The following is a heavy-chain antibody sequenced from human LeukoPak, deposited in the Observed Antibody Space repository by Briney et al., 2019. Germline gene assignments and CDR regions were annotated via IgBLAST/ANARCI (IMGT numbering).Heavy chain of an antibody. Sequence: SETLSLTCTVSGGSISSDYWSWIRQTPGKGLEWIGYLFYSGSTNYNPSLKGRITMSIDTSKNEFSLKLRSVTAADTAVYYCARGAYSNYLSVDYWGQGILVTVSS. CDR1: GGSISSDY. V-gene: IGHV4-59*01. D-gene: IGHD4-11*01. CDR3: ARGAYSNYLSVDY. CDR2: LFYSGST. J-gene: IGHJ4*02.